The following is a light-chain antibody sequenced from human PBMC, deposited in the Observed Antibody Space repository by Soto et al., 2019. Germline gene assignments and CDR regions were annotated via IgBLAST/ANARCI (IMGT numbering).Light chain of an antibody. CDR3: QKYRNWPTWT. J-gene: IGKJ1*01. CDR2: GAS. Sequence: EIVMTQSPGTLSVSPGERATLSCRASQSVSTNLAWYQQKPGQAPRLLIFGASTRATGIPARFSGSGSGTEFTLTISSLQSEDFAIYYCQKYRNWPTWTFGQGTKVEIK. CDR1: QSVSTN. V-gene: IGKV3-15*01.